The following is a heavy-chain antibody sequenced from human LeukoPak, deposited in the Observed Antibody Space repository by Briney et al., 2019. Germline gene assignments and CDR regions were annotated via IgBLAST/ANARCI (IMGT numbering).Heavy chain of an antibody. CDR1: GFTFDVYG. D-gene: IGHD3-22*01. CDR2: INWNGGST. CDR3: ARDPYYYYDSSGYNPYYFYY. J-gene: IGHJ4*02. Sequence: PGGSLRLSCAASGFTFDVYGMSWVRQAPGKGLEWVSGINWNGGSTGYADSVKVRFTISRDNAKNSLYLQMNSLRAEDTALYYCARDPYYYYDSSGYNPYYFYYWGQGTLVTVSS. V-gene: IGHV3-20*04.